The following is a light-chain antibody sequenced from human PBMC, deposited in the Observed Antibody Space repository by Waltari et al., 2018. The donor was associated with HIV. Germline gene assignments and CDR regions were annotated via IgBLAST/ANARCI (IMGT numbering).Light chain of an antibody. J-gene: IGLJ3*02. CDR1: SGSVSASHW. V-gene: IGLV8-61*01. Sequence: QTVVTQEPSSSVSPGGTVMLTCGLNSGSVSASHWVTWLQQTPGQAPRTLVYHTDFRSSGVPGRFSGSILGDKAALIITGAQLEDESDYYCFVYMGSSVWVFGGGTKLTVL. CDR2: HTD. CDR3: FVYMGSSVWV.